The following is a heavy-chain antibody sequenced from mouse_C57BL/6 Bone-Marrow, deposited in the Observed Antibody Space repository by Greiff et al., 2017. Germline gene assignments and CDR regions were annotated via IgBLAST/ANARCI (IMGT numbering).Heavy chain of an antibody. Sequence: VQLQQSGPVLVKPGASVKMSCKASGYTFTDYYMNWVKQSHGKSLEWIGVINPYNGGTSYNQKFKGKATLTVDKSSSTAYMELNSLTSEDSAVYYCAPYYGSSYRYYAMDYWGRGTSVTVSS. CDR3: APYYGSSYRYYAMDY. D-gene: IGHD1-1*01. J-gene: IGHJ4*01. CDR1: GYTFTDYY. CDR2: INPYNGGT. V-gene: IGHV1-19*01.